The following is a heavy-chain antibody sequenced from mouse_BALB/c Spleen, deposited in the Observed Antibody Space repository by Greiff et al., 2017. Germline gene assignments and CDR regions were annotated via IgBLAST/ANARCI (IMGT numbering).Heavy chain of an antibody. J-gene: IGHJ1*01. D-gene: IGHD1-1*01. Sequence: QVHVKQSGAELVRPGTSVKVSCKASGYAFTNYLIEWVKQRPGQGLEWIGVINPGSGGTNYNEKFKGKATLTADKSSSTAYMQLSSLTSDDSAVYFCARRFTTVVARDWYFDVWGAGTTVTVSS. V-gene: IGHV1-54*01. CDR1: GYAFTNYL. CDR3: ARRFTTVVARDWYFDV. CDR2: INPGSGGT.